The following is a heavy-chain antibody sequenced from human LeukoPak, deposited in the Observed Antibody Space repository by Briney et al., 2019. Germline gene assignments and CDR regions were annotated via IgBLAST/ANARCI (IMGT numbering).Heavy chain of an antibody. CDR2: ISSSSSYI. V-gene: IGHV3-21*01. CDR1: GFTFSSYS. J-gene: IGHJ4*02. D-gene: IGHD3-22*01. CDR3: ARDSDYYDPNYFDY. Sequence: GGSLRLSCAASGFTFSSYSMNWVRQAPGKGLEWVSSISSSSSYIYYADSVKGRFTISRDNAKNSLYLQMNSLRAEDTAVYYCARDSDYYDPNYFDYWGQGTLVTVSS.